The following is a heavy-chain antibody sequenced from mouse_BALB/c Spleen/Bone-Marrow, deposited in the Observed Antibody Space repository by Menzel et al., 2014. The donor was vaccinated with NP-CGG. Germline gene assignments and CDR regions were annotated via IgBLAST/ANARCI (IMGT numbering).Heavy chain of an antibody. D-gene: IGHD1-1*01. CDR1: FNIKDTY. CDR2: IDPANGNT. V-gene: IGHV14-3*02. CDR3: AFYYYGSSLFAY. J-gene: IGHJ3*01. Sequence: EVKLVESGAELVKPGASVKFVLHSFCFNIKDTYMHWVKQRPEQGLEWIGRIDPANGNTKYDPKFQGKATITADTSSNTAYLQLSSLTSEDTAVYYCAFYYYGSSLFAYWGQGTLVTVSA.